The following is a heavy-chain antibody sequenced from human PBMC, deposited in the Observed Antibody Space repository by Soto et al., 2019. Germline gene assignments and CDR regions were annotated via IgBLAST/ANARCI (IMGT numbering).Heavy chain of an antibody. CDR3: ASTAFVYYASGSYPIYYYYGIDV. D-gene: IGHD3-10*01. J-gene: IGHJ6*01. CDR2: IIPICGTA. V-gene: IGHV1-69*01. CDR1: GCTFSSYA. Sequence: QVQLLQSGAEVKKPGSSVKVSCKASGCTFSSYAISWVRHAPGQGPEWMGGIIPICGTANYAQKFQGRVTITADESTSTASIGLSSVKSEDKAVDYWASTAFVYYASGSYPIYYYYGIDVRGQRTTVTVSS.